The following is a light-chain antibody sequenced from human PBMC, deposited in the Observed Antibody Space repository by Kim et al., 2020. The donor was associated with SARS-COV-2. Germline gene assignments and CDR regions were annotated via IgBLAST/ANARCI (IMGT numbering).Light chain of an antibody. V-gene: IGKV1-13*02. CDR2: FAS. CDR3: QQFYTYPLT. CDR1: QGINNA. J-gene: IGKJ4*01. Sequence: ASVDDRVTFTCRASQGINNALAWYQLKPGKTPKLLIYFASTVEGGVPSRFSGSGSGTDFTLTISSLQPEDFATYFCQQFYTYPLTFGGGTKVDIK.